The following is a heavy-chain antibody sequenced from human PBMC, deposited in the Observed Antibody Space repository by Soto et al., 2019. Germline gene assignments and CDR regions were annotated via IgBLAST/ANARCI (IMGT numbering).Heavy chain of an antibody. CDR3: AREPSLTSAPYFEY. Sequence: QVQLVESGGGVVQPGGSLRLSCAASGFSFSDYALHWVLQAPGKGLELVAVISYDGSNKYYADSVKGRFTVSRDHSKNALSPQMNSLRAEDMAVSYCAREPSLTSAPYFEYWGQGTLVTVSS. CDR2: ISYDGSNK. J-gene: IGHJ4*02. V-gene: IGHV3-30-3*01. CDR1: GFSFSDYA.